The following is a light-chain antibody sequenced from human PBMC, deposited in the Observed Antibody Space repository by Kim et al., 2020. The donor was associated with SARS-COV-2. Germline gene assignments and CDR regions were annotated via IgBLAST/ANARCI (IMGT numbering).Light chain of an antibody. Sequence: SYELTQPPSVSVSPGQTASITCSGDKLGDKYACWYQQKPGQSPVLVIYQDSKRPSGIPERFSGSNSGNTATLTISGTQAMDEADYYCQAWDSSTRFGGGTKVTVL. J-gene: IGLJ2*01. CDR3: QAWDSSTR. V-gene: IGLV3-1*01. CDR1: KLGDKY. CDR2: QDS.